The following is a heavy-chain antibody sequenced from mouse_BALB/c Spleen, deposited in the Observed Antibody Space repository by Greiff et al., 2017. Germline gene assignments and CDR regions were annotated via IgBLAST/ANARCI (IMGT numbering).Heavy chain of an antibody. CDR2: ISSGGST. V-gene: IGHV5-6-5*01. CDR3: ARGGATMITTRAWFAY. CDR1: GFTFSSYA. Sequence: DVKLVESGGGLVKPGGSLKLSCAASGFTFSSYAMSWVRQTPEKRLEWVASISSGGSTYYPDSVKGRFTISRDNARNILYLQMSSLRSEDTAMYYCARGGATMITTRAWFAYWGQGTLVTVSA. J-gene: IGHJ3*01. D-gene: IGHD2-4*01.